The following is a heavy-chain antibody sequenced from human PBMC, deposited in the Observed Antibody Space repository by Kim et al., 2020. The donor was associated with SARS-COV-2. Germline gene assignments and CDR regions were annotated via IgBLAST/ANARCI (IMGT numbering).Heavy chain of an antibody. CDR1: GFTFSSYW. Sequence: GGSLRLSCAASGFTFSSYWMHWVRQAPGKGLVWVSRINSDGSSTSYADSVKGRFTISRDNAKNTLYLQMNSLRAEDTAVYYCARATHDGYCSSTSCYHDAFDIWGQGTMVTVSS. CDR2: INSDGSST. CDR3: ARATHDGYCSSTSCYHDAFDI. D-gene: IGHD2-2*01. J-gene: IGHJ3*02. V-gene: IGHV3-74*01.